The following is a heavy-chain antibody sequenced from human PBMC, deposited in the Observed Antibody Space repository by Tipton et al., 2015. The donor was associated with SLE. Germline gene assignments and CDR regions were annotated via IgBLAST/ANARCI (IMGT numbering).Heavy chain of an antibody. Sequence: QLVQSGAEVKKPGSSVKVSCKASGGTFSSYAISWVRQAPGQGLEWMGGIIPIFGTANYAQKFQGRVTITADKSTSTAYMELSSLRSEDTAVYYCARETFWYGSGSPAAFDIWGQGTMVTVSS. CDR3: ARETFWYGSGSPAAFDI. D-gene: IGHD3-10*01. V-gene: IGHV1-69*06. CDR1: GGTFSSYA. CDR2: IIPIFGTA. J-gene: IGHJ3*02.